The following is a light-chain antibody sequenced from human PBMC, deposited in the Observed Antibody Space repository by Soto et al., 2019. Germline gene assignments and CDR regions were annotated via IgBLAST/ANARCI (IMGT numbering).Light chain of an antibody. CDR2: TTS. CDR1: QDIRND. CDR3: LQDYPYPWT. J-gene: IGKJ1*01. V-gene: IGKV1-6*01. Sequence: AIQMTQSPSSLSASVGDRVTITCRASQDIRNDLGWYQQKPGKTPKLLIYTTSNLQTGVPSRFSGSGSGTSFTLTISRLQPEDFATYYCLQDYPYPWTFGQGTKVEIK.